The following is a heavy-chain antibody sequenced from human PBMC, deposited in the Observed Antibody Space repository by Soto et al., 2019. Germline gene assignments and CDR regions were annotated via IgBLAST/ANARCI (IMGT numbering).Heavy chain of an antibody. Sequence: SVKVSCKASGGTFSSYAISWVRQAPGQGLEWMGGIIPIFGTANYAQKFQGRVTITADESTSTAYMELSSLRSEDTAVYYCARDHCKREHPQNYYYYYGMDVWRQGTTVTVSS. J-gene: IGHJ6*02. CDR3: ARDHCKREHPQNYYYYYGMDV. D-gene: IGHD1-26*01. CDR1: GGTFSSYA. V-gene: IGHV1-69*13. CDR2: IIPIFGTA.